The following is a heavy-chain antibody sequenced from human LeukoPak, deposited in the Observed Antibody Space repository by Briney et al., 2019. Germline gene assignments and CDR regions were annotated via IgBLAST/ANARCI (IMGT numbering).Heavy chain of an antibody. CDR2: ISWNSGYI. CDR1: GFTFDNYG. CDR3: AKVRGTYSSGYFFDY. V-gene: IGHV3-9*01. Sequence: GGSLRLSCAASGFTFDNYGMHWVRQAPGKGLEWLSIISWNSGYIGYADSVKGRFTISRDNAKKSLDLQMNSPRAEDTAFYYCAKVRGTYSSGYFFDYWGQGTLVTVSS. D-gene: IGHD6-19*01. J-gene: IGHJ4*02.